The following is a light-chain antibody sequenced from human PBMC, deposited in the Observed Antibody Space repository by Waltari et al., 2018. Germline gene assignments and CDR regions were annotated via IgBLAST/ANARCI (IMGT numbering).Light chain of an antibody. CDR2: EDN. V-gene: IGLV6-57*04. Sequence: NFMLTQPHSVSESPGKTVTISCTRSSGSIAINYVQWYQQRPGSAPTTVIYEDNQRPSGVPDRFSGSIDSSSNSASLTISGLKTEDEADYYCQSYDDNNRRVFGGGTKLTVL. CDR3: QSYDDNNRRV. CDR1: SGSIAINY. J-gene: IGLJ3*02.